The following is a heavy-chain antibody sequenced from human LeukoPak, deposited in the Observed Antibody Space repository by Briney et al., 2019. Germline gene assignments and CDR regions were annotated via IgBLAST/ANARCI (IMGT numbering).Heavy chain of an antibody. J-gene: IGHJ4*02. D-gene: IGHD2-15*01. CDR2: IYHSGST. V-gene: IGHV4-61*01. CDR1: GGSTSSGNYY. CDR3: ASNPCSGGSCYVVD. Sequence: PSETLSLTCTVSGGSTSSGNYYWSWIRRPPGKGLEWIGYIYHSGSTTYNPSLRSRVTMSLDTSKNQFSLRLTSVTAADTAVYYCASNPCSGGSCYVVDWGQGTLVTVSS.